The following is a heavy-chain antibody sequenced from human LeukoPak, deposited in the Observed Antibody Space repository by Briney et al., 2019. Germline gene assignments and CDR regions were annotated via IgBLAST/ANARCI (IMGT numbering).Heavy chain of an antibody. V-gene: IGHV4-59*01. CDR1: GGSISSYY. Sequence: PSETLSLTCTVSGGSISSYYWSWIRQPPGKGLEWIGYIYYSGSTNYNPSLKSRVTISVDPSKNQFSLKLSSVTAADTAVYCCARVIFRGVTDYWGQGTLVTVSS. J-gene: IGHJ4*02. D-gene: IGHD3-10*01. CDR3: ARVIFRGVTDY. CDR2: IYYSGST.